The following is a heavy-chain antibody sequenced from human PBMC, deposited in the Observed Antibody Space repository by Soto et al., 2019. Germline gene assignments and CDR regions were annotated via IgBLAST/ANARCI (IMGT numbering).Heavy chain of an antibody. V-gene: IGHV3-13*01. CDR1: GFTFSSYD. J-gene: IGHJ4*02. D-gene: IGHD3-3*01. CDR3: ARAYYDFWSGYYDY. Sequence: EVQLVESGGGLVQPGGSLRLSCAASGFTFSSYDMHWVRQATGKGLEWVSAIGTAGDTYYPGSVKGRFTISRENAKNSLYLQMNSLRAGDTAVYYCARAYYDFWSGYYDYWGQGTLVTVSS. CDR2: IGTAGDT.